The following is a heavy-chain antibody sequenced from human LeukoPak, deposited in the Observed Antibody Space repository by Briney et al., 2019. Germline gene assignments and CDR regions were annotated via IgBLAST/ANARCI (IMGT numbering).Heavy chain of an antibody. J-gene: IGHJ4*02. CDR2: ISSSSSYI. V-gene: IGHV3-21*01. CDR3: AREGITGTTRGYFDY. Sequence: PGGSLRLSCAASGFTFSSYSMNWVRQAPGKGLELVSSISSSSSYIYYADSVKGRFSISRDNAKNSLYLQMNSLRAEDTAVYYCAREGITGTTRGYFDYWGQGTLVTVSS. D-gene: IGHD1-7*01. CDR1: GFTFSSYS.